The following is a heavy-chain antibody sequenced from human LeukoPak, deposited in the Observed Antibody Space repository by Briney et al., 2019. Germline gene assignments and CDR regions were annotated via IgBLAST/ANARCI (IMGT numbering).Heavy chain of an antibody. V-gene: IGHV3-23*01. Sequence: QAGGSLRLSCTTSRFSINNYAMTWVRRAPGKGLEWVSSIWSSGDHPKYADSVRGRVTVSRDKTKNTLYLQMNDLRVDDTAVYYCAKDPNGDYIGAFDVWGQGIMVTVSS. CDR3: AKDPNGDYIGAFDV. CDR1: RFSINNYA. CDR2: IWSSGDHP. D-gene: IGHD2-8*01. J-gene: IGHJ3*01.